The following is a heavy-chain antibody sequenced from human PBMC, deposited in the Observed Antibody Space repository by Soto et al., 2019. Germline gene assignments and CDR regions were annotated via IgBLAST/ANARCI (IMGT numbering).Heavy chain of an antibody. Sequence: ASVKVSCKASGYTFTSYGISWVRQAPGQGLEWMGWVNAYNGNTNYAQKLQGRVTMTTDTSTSTVYMELRSLRSDDTAVYYCARVDSGSYYVSFAYWGQGTLVTVAS. V-gene: IGHV1-18*01. CDR3: ARVDSGSYYVSFAY. CDR1: GYTFTSYG. J-gene: IGHJ4*02. CDR2: VNAYNGNT. D-gene: IGHD3-10*01.